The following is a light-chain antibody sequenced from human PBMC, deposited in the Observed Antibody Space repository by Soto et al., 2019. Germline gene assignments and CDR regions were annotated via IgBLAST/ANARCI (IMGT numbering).Light chain of an antibody. CDR3: SSYTSSSTPGRV. CDR2: DVS. Sequence: QSALTQPASVSGSPGQSITISCTGTSSDVGGYNYVSWYQQHPGKAPKLMIYDVSNRPSGVSNRFSGSKSGNTASLTISGLQAEDEADYYCSSYTSSSTPGRVFGTGTKDTVL. CDR1: SSDVGGYNY. V-gene: IGLV2-14*01. J-gene: IGLJ1*01.